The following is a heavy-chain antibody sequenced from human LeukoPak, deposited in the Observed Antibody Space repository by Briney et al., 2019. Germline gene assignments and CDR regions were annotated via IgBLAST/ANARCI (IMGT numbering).Heavy chain of an antibody. CDR3: ATDSSSWYFAS. Sequence: GGFLRLSCAASGFTFSSYAMSWVRQAPGKGLEWVSVISGSGGSTDYADSVKGRFTISRDNSKNTLYLQMNSLRAEDTAVYYCATDSSSWYFASRGQGTLVTVSS. CDR2: ISGSGGST. D-gene: IGHD6-13*01. V-gene: IGHV3-23*01. J-gene: IGHJ4*02. CDR1: GFTFSSYA.